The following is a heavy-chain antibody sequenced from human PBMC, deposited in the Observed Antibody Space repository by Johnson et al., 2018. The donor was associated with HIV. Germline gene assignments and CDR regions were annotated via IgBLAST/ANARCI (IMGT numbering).Heavy chain of an antibody. D-gene: IGHD2-15*01. CDR3: ARSKDCSGGSCPDAFDI. CDR2: ISSGGSTI. J-gene: IGHJ3*02. Sequence: QVQLVESGGGLVQPGGSLRLSCAASGFRFSDYYMRWIRQAPGKGLEWVAYISSGGSTIYSADSVKGRFTISRDNSKNSLYLQMNSLRAEDTAVYYCARSKDCSGGSCPDAFDIWGQGTMLIVSS. V-gene: IGHV3-11*04. CDR1: GFRFSDYY.